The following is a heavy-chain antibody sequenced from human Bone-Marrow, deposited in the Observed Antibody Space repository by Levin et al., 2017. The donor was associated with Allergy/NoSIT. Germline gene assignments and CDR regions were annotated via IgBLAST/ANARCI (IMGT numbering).Heavy chain of an antibody. V-gene: IGHV4-61*01. Sequence: SETLSLTCTVSGGSVSSGSYYWSWIRQPPGTGLEWIGYIYYSGSTNYNPSLKSRVTISVDTSKNQFSLKLSSVTAADTAVYYCARVDLSGSYFDYWGQGTLVTVSS. D-gene: IGHD3-10*01. J-gene: IGHJ4*02. CDR1: GGSVSSGSYY. CDR2: IYYSGST. CDR3: ARVDLSGSYFDY.